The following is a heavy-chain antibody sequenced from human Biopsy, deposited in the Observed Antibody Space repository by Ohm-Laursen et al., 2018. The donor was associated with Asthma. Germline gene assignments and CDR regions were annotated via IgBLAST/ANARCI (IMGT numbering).Heavy chain of an antibody. V-gene: IGHV1-69*01. D-gene: IGHD5-12*01. CDR1: GESISNYA. CDR3: ARGYSGSDRIVYYYSGLEV. J-gene: IGHJ6*02. Sequence: SSVKDSYKASGESISNYAIRWVRQAPGQGLEWMGGLIPVLGTPDHAQMFEGRVTITADESTSTAYMELSSLSSEDTAVYYCARGYSGSDRIVYYYSGLEVWGQGTTVTVSS. CDR2: LIPVLGTP.